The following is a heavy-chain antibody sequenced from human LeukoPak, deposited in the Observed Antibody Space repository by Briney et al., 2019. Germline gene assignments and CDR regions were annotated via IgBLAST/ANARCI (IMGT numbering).Heavy chain of an antibody. CDR3: TRESGAFSPFGF. J-gene: IGHJ4*02. Sequence: PSGTLSLTCAVSGGSITTTNWWSWVRQPPGKGLEWIGEVHLSGATNYNPSLESRVSMSIDKSKNHLSLEVTSVTAADTAIYYCTRESGAFSPFGFWGQGTLLTVSS. CDR1: GGSITTTNW. CDR2: VHLSGAT. V-gene: IGHV4-4*02. D-gene: IGHD1-26*01.